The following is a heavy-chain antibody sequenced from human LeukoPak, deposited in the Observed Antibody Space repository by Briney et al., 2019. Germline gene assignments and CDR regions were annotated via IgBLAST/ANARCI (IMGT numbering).Heavy chain of an antibody. CDR2: INNDGRST. Sequence: GGSLRLSCAASGFAFSTYTIHWVRQVPGKGLMWVSRINNDGRSTTYADSVKGRFTISRDNAKDTLYLQMNSLRPEDTAVYYCAKGRWYFDLWGRGTLVTVSS. V-gene: IGHV3-74*01. J-gene: IGHJ2*01. CDR1: GFAFSTYT. CDR3: AKGRWYFDL.